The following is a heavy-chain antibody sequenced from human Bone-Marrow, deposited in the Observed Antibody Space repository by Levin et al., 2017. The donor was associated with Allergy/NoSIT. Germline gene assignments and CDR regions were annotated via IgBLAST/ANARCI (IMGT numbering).Heavy chain of an antibody. Sequence: ASVKVSCKASGYSFTNYAISWVRQAPGQGLEWMGWINAHSGDTNFAQNLQGRVTMTTDTSTTTAYMELTGLRSDDTAVYYCARGGGTSYIDVWGEGTTVTVSS. CDR1: GYSFTNYA. CDR3: ARGGGTSYIDV. J-gene: IGHJ6*03. CDR2: INAHSGDT. D-gene: IGHD1-7*01. V-gene: IGHV1-18*01.